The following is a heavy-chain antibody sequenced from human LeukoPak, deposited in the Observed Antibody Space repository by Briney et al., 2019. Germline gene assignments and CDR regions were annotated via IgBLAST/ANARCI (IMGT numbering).Heavy chain of an antibody. V-gene: IGHV1-46*01. CDR2: INLSGGHT. J-gene: IGHJ5*02. CDR1: GYTSISYY. CDR3: ARDLGLCSGGSCYSSDP. Sequence: ASVKVSCKPSGYTSISYYMHWVRQAPGQGLEWMGIINLSGGHTSYAQNFQGRVAMTGDTSTSTVYIELSSLRSEDTAVYYCARDLGLCSGGSCYSSDPWGQGTLVTFSS. D-gene: IGHD2-15*01.